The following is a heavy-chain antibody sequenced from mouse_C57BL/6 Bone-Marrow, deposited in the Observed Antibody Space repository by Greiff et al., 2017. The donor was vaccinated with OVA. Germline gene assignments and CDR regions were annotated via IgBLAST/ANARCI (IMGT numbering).Heavy chain of an antibody. D-gene: IGHD3-1*01. V-gene: IGHV6-3*01. CDR2: IRLKSDNYAT. CDR1: GFTFSNYW. J-gene: IGHJ2*01. CDR3: TEGYLYYFDY. Sequence: EVKLMESGGGLVQPGGSMKLSCVASGFTFSNYWMNWVRQSPEKGLEWVAQIRLKSDNYATYYAESVIGRFTISRDDSKISVYLQMNNLRAEDTGIYYCTEGYLYYFDYWGQGTTLTVSS.